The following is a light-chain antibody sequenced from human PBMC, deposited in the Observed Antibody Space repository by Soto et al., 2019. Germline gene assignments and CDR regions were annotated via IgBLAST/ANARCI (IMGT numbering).Light chain of an antibody. CDR3: CSYAGTYTFV. Sequence: QSVLTQPRSVSGSPGQSVTISCTGTSSDVGGYNYVSWYQQHPGKAPKLIIYDVSKRPSGVPVRFSGSKSGNTASLTISGLQAEDEADYYCCSYAGTYTFVFVTGTKVTVL. CDR2: DVS. J-gene: IGLJ1*01. CDR1: SSDVGGYNY. V-gene: IGLV2-11*01.